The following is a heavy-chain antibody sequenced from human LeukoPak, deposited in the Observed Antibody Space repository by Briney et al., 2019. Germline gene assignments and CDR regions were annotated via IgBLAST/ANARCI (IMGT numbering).Heavy chain of an antibody. J-gene: IGHJ4*02. CDR3: ATYGGSGSGNY. D-gene: IGHD3-3*01. CDR2: IYQSGNT. CDR1: GDSITSGSYY. Sequence: SETLSLTCNVSGDSITSGSYYWSWIRQPPGKGLEWIGYIYQSGNTHYNPSLKSRVTISADRSKNQVSLKVTSVTAADTAVYYCATYGGSGSGNYWGQGTLVTVSS. V-gene: IGHV4-30-2*01.